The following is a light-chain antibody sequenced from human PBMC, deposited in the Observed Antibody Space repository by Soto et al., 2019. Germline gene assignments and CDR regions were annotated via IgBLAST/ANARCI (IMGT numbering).Light chain of an antibody. CDR1: RDVGSD. V-gene: IGKV1-6*01. CDR2: AAS. J-gene: IGKJ1*01. CDR3: LQDYVDSWT. Sequence: TQMTQSPLSLSASQGEKIIITCRASRDVGSDVSWYQQKPGQAPKLVIYAASNLYTGVPSRFSGRRSGTEFTLTISSLQPEDFASYYCLQDYVDSWTFGQGAKVDIK.